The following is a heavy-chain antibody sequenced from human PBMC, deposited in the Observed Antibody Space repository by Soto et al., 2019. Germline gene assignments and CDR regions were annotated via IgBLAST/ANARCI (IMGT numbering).Heavy chain of an antibody. V-gene: IGHV3-21*01. Sequence: GGSLRLSCAASGFTFSSYSMNWVRQAPGKGLEWVSSISSSSSCIYYADSVKGRFTISRDNAKNSLYLQMNSLRAEDTAVYYCARDRGLYYDYIWGSYRKENREYYFDYWGQGTLVTVSS. D-gene: IGHD3-16*02. CDR1: GFTFSSYS. J-gene: IGHJ4*02. CDR2: ISSSSSCI. CDR3: ARDRGLYYDYIWGSYRKENREYYFDY.